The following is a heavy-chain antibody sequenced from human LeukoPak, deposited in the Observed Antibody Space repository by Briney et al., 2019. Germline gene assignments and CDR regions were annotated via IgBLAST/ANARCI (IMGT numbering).Heavy chain of an antibody. J-gene: IGHJ6*02. CDR2: INSDGSAT. V-gene: IGHV3-74*01. CDR1: GFPFSSDW. Sequence: GGSLRLSCAASGFPFSSDWMHWVRHVPGKGLLWVSRINSDGSATIYADSVRGRFTISRDNAKNTLYLQMSGLRVEDTAVYHCASDSPYYGMDVWGQGTTVTVSS. CDR3: ASDSPYYGMDV.